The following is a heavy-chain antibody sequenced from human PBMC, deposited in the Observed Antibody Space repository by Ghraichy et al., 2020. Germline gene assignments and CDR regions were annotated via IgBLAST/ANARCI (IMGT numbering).Heavy chain of an antibody. J-gene: IGHJ1*01. Sequence: GGSLRLSCVASGFTVSNNYMCWIRQAPGKGLEWVAVIYSGGGTYYADSVKGRFTISRDGSKNTLYLQMNSLTAEDTAVYFCAIDPPGRVASGTGYHWGQGTLVAVSS. D-gene: IGHD3-10*01. CDR1: GFTVSNNY. V-gene: IGHV3-53*01. CDR2: IYSGGGT. CDR3: AIDPPGRVASGTGYH.